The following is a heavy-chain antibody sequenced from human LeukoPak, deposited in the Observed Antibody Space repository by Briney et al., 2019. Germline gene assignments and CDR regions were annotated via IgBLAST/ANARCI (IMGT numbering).Heavy chain of an antibody. J-gene: IGHJ4*02. CDR2: ISYDGSNK. CDR3: ATRSPTVTLDY. D-gene: IGHD4-17*01. CDR1: GFISSDYA. V-gene: IGHV3-30-3*01. Sequence: GGSLRLSCAASGFISSDYAMHWVRQAPGKGLEWVAVISYDGSNKYYVDSVKGRFTISRDNSKNTLYLQMNSLRAEDTAVYYCATRSPTVTLDYWGQGTLVTVSS.